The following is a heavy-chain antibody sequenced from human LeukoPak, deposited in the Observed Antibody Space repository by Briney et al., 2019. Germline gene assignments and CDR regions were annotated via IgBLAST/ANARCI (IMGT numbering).Heavy chain of an antibody. V-gene: IGHV3-21*01. CDR2: ITSTSGRI. J-gene: IGHJ4*02. CDR3: AKRVFDYSDFHYFGQ. CDR1: GFSFSDSR. Sequence: GGSLRLSCAASGFSFSDSRMNWVRQAPGKGLEWVSSITSTSGRIFYGDSVKGRFTVSRDNAKNSLFLQMNSLSAEDTAVYYCAKRVFDYSDFHYFGQWGQGALVTVSS. D-gene: IGHD4-11*01.